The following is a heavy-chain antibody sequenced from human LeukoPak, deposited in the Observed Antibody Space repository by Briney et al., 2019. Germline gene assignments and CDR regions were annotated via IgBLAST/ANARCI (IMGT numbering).Heavy chain of an antibody. CDR3: VRGYSFGPYGMDV. V-gene: IGHV3-64D*09. D-gene: IGHD2-15*01. Sequence: GGSLRLSCSASGFPFSSYAMHWVRHPPGKGLEYVSAISDSGGSTYYADSVKGRFTISRDNSKNTLYLQMSSLRAEDTAVYFCVRGYSFGPYGMDVWGQGTTVTVSS. CDR1: GFPFSSYA. J-gene: IGHJ6*02. CDR2: ISDSGGST.